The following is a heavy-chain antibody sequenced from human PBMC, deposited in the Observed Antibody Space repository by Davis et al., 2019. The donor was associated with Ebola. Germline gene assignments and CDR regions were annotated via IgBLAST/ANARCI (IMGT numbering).Heavy chain of an antibody. Sequence: KVSCKGSGYSFTSYWIGWVRQMPGKGLEWMGIIYPGDSYTNYSPSFQGHVTISADKSISTAYLQWSSLKASDTAMYYCARHLKYDFWSGYWDYYYGMDVWGQGTTVTVSS. CDR2: IYPGDSYT. CDR1: GYSFTSYW. V-gene: IGHV5-51*01. D-gene: IGHD3-3*01. J-gene: IGHJ6*02. CDR3: ARHLKYDFWSGYWDYYYGMDV.